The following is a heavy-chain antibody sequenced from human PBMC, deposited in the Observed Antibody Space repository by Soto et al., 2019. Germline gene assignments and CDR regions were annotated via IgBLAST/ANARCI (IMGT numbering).Heavy chain of an antibody. J-gene: IGHJ4*02. D-gene: IGHD3-22*01. Sequence: PGGSLRLSCAASGFTFSYYYMSWIRQSPGKGLEWVSYISSSDSIIYYSDSVKGRFIISRDNAKNSLYLQMNSLRAEDTAVYYCARDLGYYDSSGYFDYWGQGTLVTVSS. CDR2: ISSSDSII. CDR3: ARDLGYYDSSGYFDY. CDR1: GFTFSYYY. V-gene: IGHV3-11*01.